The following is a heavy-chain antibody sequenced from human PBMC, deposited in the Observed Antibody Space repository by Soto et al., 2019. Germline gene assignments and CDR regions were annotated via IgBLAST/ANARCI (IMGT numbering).Heavy chain of an antibody. CDR3: ARDLCPLGSGSPCPTYGMDL. V-gene: IGHV1-2*02. CDR1: GYSFTGHY. D-gene: IGHD3-10*01. Sequence: QVQLVQSGAEVKPPGASVKVSCKASGYSFTGHYMHWVRQVSGKRLEFLGWLKPDNGGTYYAPKFQGRVTFTRDKSTTTAYMELSGLHSDDTAVYYCARDLCPLGSGSPCPTYGMDLWGQGTTVAVSS. CDR2: LKPDNGGT. J-gene: IGHJ6*02.